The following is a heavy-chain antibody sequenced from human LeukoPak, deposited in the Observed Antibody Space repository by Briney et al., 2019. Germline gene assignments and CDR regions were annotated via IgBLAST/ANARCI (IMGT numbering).Heavy chain of an antibody. J-gene: IGHJ4*02. V-gene: IGHV3-30*18. Sequence: GGSLRLSCAASGFTFSSYGMHWVRQAPGKGLEWVAVISYDGSNKYYADSVKDRFTISRDNSKNTLYLQMNSLRAEDTAVYYCAKDREVGATTSASDYWGQGTLVIVSS. CDR3: AKDREVGATTSASDY. D-gene: IGHD1-26*01. CDR1: GFTFSSYG. CDR2: ISYDGSNK.